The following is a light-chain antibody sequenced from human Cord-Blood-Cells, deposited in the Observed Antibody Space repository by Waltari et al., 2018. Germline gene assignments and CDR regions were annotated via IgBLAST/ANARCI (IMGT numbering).Light chain of an antibody. CDR2: EGR. Sequence: SALTQPASVSGSPGQSIPISCTGTRSDVGSYNLVSWYQQHPGKAPKLMIYEGRKRPSGVSNRFSGSKSGNTASLTISGLQAEDEADYYCCSYAGSSTWVFGGGTKLTVL. CDR1: RSDVGSYNL. CDR3: CSYAGSSTWV. J-gene: IGLJ3*02. V-gene: IGLV2-23*01.